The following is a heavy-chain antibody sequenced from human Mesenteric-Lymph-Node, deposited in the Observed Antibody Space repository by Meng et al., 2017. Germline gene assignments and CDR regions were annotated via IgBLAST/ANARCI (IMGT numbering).Heavy chain of an antibody. D-gene: IGHD5-18*01. CDR3: AKGGYSFGYNDY. CDR2: ISDNGGRI. Sequence: WGSLRLSCAASGFTFTNYAMSWVRQAPGKGLEWVSVISDNGGRIFYTDSVKGRFTISRDNSKNTLYLQMSSLRAEDTAIYYCAKGGYSFGYNDYWGQGTLVTVSS. CDR1: GFTFTNYA. J-gene: IGHJ4*02. V-gene: IGHV3-23*01.